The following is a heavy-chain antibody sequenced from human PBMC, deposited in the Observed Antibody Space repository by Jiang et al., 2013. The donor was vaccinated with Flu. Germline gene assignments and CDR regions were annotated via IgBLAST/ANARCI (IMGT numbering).Heavy chain of an antibody. CDR2: IYPGDSDI. D-gene: IGHD3-3*01. V-gene: IGHV5-51*01. J-gene: IGHJ6*02. CDR3: ARPIYDFWSGPEYYYGMDV. Sequence: PGKGLEWMGIIYPGDSDIRYSPSFLGQVAISADKSISTAYLQWSSLKASDTAMYYCARPIYDFWSGPEYYYGMDVWGQGTTVTVSS.